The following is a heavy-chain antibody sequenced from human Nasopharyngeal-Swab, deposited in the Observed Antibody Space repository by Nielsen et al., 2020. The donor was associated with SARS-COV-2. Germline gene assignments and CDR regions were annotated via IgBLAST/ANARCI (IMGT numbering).Heavy chain of an antibody. D-gene: IGHD3-22*01. Sequence: SETLSLTCAVSGGSISSSNWWSWVRQPPGKGLEWIEEIYHGGSTNYNPSLKSRVTISVDKSKNQFSLKLSSVTAVDTAVYYCARVGRYYYDSSGYYDYWGQGTLVTVSS. CDR3: ARVGRYYYDSSGYYDY. CDR1: GGSISSSNW. CDR2: IYHGGST. V-gene: IGHV4-4*02. J-gene: IGHJ4*02.